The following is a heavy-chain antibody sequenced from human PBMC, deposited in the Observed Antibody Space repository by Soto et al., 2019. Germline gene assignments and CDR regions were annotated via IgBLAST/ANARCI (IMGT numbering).Heavy chain of an antibody. Sequence: GGSLRLSCAASGFTFGTYWMSWVRQAPGKGLEWVANIKEDGSEKYYVDSVEGRFTISRDNAKNSLYLQMTSLRAEDTALYYCARGWGYFDSSGFPYLYAMDVWGQGTTVTVSS. CDR3: ARGWGYFDSSGFPYLYAMDV. CDR2: IKEDGSEK. D-gene: IGHD3-22*01. J-gene: IGHJ6*02. V-gene: IGHV3-7*01. CDR1: GFTFGTYW.